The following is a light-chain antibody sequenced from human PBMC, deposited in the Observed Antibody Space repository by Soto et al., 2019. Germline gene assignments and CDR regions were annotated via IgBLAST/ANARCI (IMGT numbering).Light chain of an antibody. V-gene: IGLV2-23*02. CDR3: CSYANGNTLL. CDR2: EVT. CDR1: SSDVGSYDL. Sequence: QSVLTQPASVSGSPGQSITISCTGTSSDVGSYDLVSWYQHYPGTAPKLILYEVTKRPSGVSNRFSGSKSGNTASLTISGLQTEDDSHYYCCSYANGNTLLFGGGTKVTVL. J-gene: IGLJ2*01.